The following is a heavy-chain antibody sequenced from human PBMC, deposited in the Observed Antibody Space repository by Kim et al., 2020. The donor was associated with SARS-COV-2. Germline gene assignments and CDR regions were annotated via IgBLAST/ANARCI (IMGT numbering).Heavy chain of an antibody. CDR1: GGTFSSYA. J-gene: IGHJ5*02. CDR3: ARSVARPSVSWFDP. V-gene: IGHV1-69*13. CDR2: IIPIFGTA. Sequence: SVKVSCKASGGTFSSYAISWVRQAPGQGLEWMGGIIPIFGTANYAQKFQGRVTITADESTSTAYMELSSLRSEDTAVYYCARSVARPSVSWFDPWGQGTLVTVSS. D-gene: IGHD6-6*01.